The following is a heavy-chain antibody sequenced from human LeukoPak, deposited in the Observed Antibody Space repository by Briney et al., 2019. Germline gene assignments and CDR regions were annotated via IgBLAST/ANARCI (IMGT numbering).Heavy chain of an antibody. J-gene: IGHJ6*03. CDR2: IYYSGST. V-gene: IGHV4-39*07. Sequence: PSETLSLTCTVSGGSISSSSYYWGWIRQPPGKGLEWIGSIYYSGSTYYNPSPKSRVTISVDTSKNQFSLKLSSVTAADTAVYYCARDAEDSSSWYRPYYYYYYMGVWGKGTTVTVSS. CDR3: ARDAEDSSSWYRPYYYYYYMGV. D-gene: IGHD6-13*01. CDR1: GGSISSSSYY.